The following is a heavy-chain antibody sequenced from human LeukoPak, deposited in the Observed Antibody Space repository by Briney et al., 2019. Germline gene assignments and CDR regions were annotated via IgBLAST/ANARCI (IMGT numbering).Heavy chain of an antibody. Sequence: GGSLRLSCAASGFTFSTHPMSWVRQAPGKGLEWVSAISGNGGSTYYADSVKGRFTISRDNAKNSLYLQMNSLRAEDTAVYYCARTTVPDAFDIWGQGTMVTVSS. CDR3: ARTTVPDAFDI. D-gene: IGHD1-7*01. J-gene: IGHJ3*02. CDR2: ISGNGGST. CDR1: GFTFSTHP. V-gene: IGHV3-23*01.